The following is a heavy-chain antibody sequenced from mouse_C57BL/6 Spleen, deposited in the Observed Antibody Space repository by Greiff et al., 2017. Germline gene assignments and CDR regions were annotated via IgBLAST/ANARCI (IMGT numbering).Heavy chain of an antibody. CDR2: IDPEDGET. CDR3: ARGDYDYGAY. J-gene: IGHJ3*01. V-gene: IGHV14-2*01. D-gene: IGHD2-4*01. Sequence: VKLQQSGAELVKPGASVKLSCTASGFNIKDYYMNWVKQRTEQGLEWTGRIDPEDGETKYAPTFQGKAPITAATSSTPAYLQLSSLTSDDTAVYDCARGDYDYGAYWGQGTLVTVSA. CDR1: GFNIKDYY.